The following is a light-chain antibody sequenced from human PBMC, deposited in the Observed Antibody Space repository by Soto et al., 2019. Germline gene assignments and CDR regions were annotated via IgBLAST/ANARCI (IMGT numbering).Light chain of an antibody. CDR3: SSSGGSNNLGF. V-gene: IGLV2-8*01. Sequence: QSALTQPPSASGSPGQSVTISCTGTSSYVGGYNYVARYRQHPGKAPKLMIYDVSKRPSGVPDRFACSKSGNTASLTVSGLQAEDAAAYDCSSSGGSNNLGFFGGGTKLSV. CDR2: DVS. CDR1: SSYVGGYNY. J-gene: IGLJ2*01.